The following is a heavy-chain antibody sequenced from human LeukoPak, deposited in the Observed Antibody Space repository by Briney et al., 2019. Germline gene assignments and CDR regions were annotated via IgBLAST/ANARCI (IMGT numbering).Heavy chain of an antibody. V-gene: IGHV3-30*02. Sequence: GGSLRLSCAASGFTFSSYGMHWVRQAPGKGLEWVAFIRYDGSNKYYADSVKGRFTISRDNSKNTLYLQMNSLRAEDTAVYYCAKEGRYYDILTGYPRWGQGTLVTVSS. J-gene: IGHJ4*02. D-gene: IGHD3-9*01. CDR1: GFTFSSYG. CDR3: AKEGRYYDILTGYPR. CDR2: IRYDGSNK.